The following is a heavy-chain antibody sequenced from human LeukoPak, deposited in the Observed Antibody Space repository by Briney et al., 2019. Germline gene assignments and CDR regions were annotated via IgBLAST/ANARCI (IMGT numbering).Heavy chain of an antibody. CDR1: GFTSSNYA. CDR2: ISDDGSNE. CDR3: ARDFRDRFLEYLSNWFDP. D-gene: IGHD3-3*01. Sequence: PGGSLRLSCAASGFTSSNYAMHWVRQAPGKGLEWVAVISDDGSNEYYADSMKGRFTISRDNSKNTLYLQMNSLRAEDTAVYYCARDFRDRFLEYLSNWFDPWGQGTLVTVSS. V-gene: IGHV3-30*04. J-gene: IGHJ5*02.